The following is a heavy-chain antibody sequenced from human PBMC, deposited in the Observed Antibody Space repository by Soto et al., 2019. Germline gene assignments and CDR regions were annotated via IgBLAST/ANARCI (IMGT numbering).Heavy chain of an antibody. Sequence: QVQLQESGPGLVKPSETLSLTCSVSGDSFISADFYWSWIRQPPGKGLEWVGNIYYSGSTDYNPSLKSRLSISLDSSKSQFSLMLRSVTAADTAVYYCARLLMSYSRFDSWGQGTLVAVSS. CDR2: IYYSGST. J-gene: IGHJ4*02. CDR1: GDSFISADFY. D-gene: IGHD2-8*01. V-gene: IGHV4-30-4*01. CDR3: ARLLMSYSRFDS.